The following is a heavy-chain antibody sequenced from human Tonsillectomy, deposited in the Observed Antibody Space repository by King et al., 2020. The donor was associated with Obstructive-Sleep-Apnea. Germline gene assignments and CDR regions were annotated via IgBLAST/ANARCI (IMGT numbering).Heavy chain of an antibody. V-gene: IGHV3-21*01. CDR1: GFTFSSYS. Sequence: VQLVESGGGLVKPGGSLRLSCAASGFTFSSYSMNWVRQAPGKGLEWVSSISSSSSYIYYADSVKGRFTISRDNAKNSLYLQMNSLRAEDTAVYYCATVLLEMATIAIGGVDYWGQGTLVTVSS. D-gene: IGHD5-24*01. J-gene: IGHJ4*02. CDR2: ISSSSSYI. CDR3: ATVLLEMATIAIGGVDY.